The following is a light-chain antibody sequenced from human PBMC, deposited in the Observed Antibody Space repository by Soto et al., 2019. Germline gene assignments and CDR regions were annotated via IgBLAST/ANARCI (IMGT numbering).Light chain of an antibody. J-gene: IGLJ3*02. Sequence: QSVLTQPPSVSGAPGQRVTISCTGSTSNIGAGYHVHWYQQLPGTAPKLLIYTSNSRPSGVPDRFSGSKSGTSASLAITGLQAEDEADYYCQSYDSSLSAWVFGGGTQLTVL. CDR3: QSYDSSLSAWV. CDR2: TSN. CDR1: TSNIGAGYH. V-gene: IGLV1-40*01.